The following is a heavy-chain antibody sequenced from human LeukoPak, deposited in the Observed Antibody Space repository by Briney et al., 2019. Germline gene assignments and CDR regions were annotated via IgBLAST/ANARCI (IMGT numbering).Heavy chain of an antibody. CDR1: GGTFSSYA. Sequence: AAVKVSCKASGGTFSSYAISWVRQAPGQGLEWMGGIIPIFGTENYAQKFQGRVTITADESTSTAYMELSSLRSEDTAVYYCARGTYYYDSSGYRTPTYFDYWGQGTLVTVSA. CDR2: IIPIFGTE. J-gene: IGHJ4*02. V-gene: IGHV1-69*13. D-gene: IGHD3-22*01. CDR3: ARGTYYYDSSGYRTPTYFDY.